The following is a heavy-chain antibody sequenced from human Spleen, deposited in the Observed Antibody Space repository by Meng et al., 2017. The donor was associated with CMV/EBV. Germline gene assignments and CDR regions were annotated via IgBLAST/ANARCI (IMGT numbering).Heavy chain of an antibody. Sequence: ASVKVSCKPSGYTFTFYYIHWVRQAPGQGLEWMGMINPSGGATKYAQKFQGRVTMTRDTSTSTVYIVLSNLRSDDTAVYYCARGIGGPNWFDPWGQGTLVTRLL. CDR2: INPSGGAT. CDR3: ARGIGGPNWFDP. J-gene: IGHJ5*02. V-gene: IGHV1-46*01. D-gene: IGHD2-15*01. CDR1: GYTFTFYY.